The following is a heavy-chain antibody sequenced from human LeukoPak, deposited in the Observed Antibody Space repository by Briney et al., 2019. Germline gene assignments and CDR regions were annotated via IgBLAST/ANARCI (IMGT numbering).Heavy chain of an antibody. CDR3: AREGMEAAAGGVLDN. Sequence: SETLSLTCTVSGGCISSGDYYWSWIRQPPGKGLEWIGYIYYSGSTYYNPSLKSRVTISVDTSKNQFSLKLSSVTAADTAVYYCAREGMEAAAGGVLDNWGQGTLVTVSS. J-gene: IGHJ4*02. CDR1: GGCISSGDYY. V-gene: IGHV4-30-4*08. CDR2: IYYSGST. D-gene: IGHD6-13*01.